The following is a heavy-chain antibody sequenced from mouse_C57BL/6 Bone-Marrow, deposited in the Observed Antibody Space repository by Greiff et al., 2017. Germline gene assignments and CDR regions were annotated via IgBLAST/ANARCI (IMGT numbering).Heavy chain of an antibody. D-gene: IGHD2-1*01. CDR3: ARNGNFYYWYCDV. Sequence: QVQLQQPGAELVMPGASVKLSCKASGYTFTSFWMHWVTQRPGPGLEWIGEIDPSDSYPNYNQKFKGKSTLTVDKSSSTAYMQLSSLTSEDSAVYYCARNGNFYYWYCDVWGTGTTVTVSS. CDR2: IDPSDSYP. V-gene: IGHV1-69*01. CDR1: GYTFTSFW. J-gene: IGHJ1*03.